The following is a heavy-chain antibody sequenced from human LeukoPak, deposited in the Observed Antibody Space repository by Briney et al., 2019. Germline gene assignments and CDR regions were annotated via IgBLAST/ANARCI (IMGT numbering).Heavy chain of an antibody. V-gene: IGHV4-4*07. Sequence: KGXXXIGRIYTSGSTNYNPSLKSRVTMSVDTSKNQFSLKLSSVTAADTAVYYCARGNSGYSSSWLDYWGQGTLVTVSS. J-gene: IGHJ4*02. CDR3: ARGNSGYSSSWLDY. D-gene: IGHD6-13*01. CDR2: IYTSGST.